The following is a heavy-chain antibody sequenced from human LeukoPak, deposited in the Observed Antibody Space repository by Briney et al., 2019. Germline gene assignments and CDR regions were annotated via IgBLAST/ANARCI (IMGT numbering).Heavy chain of an antibody. CDR3: ARSRELPRVYFDY. D-gene: IGHD1-26*01. Sequence: PGGSLRLSCAASGFTFSSYAMSWVRLAPGKGLEWVSSISGSSNYIYYADSVKGRFTISRGNAKNSLYLQMNSLRAEDTAVYYCARSRELPRVYFDYWGQGTLVTVSS. CDR2: ISGSSNYI. J-gene: IGHJ4*02. V-gene: IGHV3-21*04. CDR1: GFTFSSYA.